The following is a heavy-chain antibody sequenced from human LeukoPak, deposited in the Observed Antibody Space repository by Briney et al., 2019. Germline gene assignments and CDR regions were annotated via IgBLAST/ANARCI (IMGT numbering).Heavy chain of an antibody. CDR2: IGTSSSDK. D-gene: IGHD3-22*01. CDR3: ARDRSPLYYDSSGYDF. J-gene: IGHJ4*02. V-gene: IGHV3-21*01. Sequence: GGSLRLSCAASGFALSSYSMTWVRQAPGKGLEWVSSIGTSSSDKAYADSVKGRFTISRDNAMKSVYLQMNSPRAEDTAVYYCARDRSPLYYDSSGYDFGGQGTLVTVSS. CDR1: GFALSSYS.